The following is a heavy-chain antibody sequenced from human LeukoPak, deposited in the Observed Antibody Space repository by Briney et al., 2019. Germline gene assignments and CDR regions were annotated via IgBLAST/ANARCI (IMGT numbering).Heavy chain of an antibody. CDR3: TTEGPNYYDSSGPSPYYYGMDV. Sequence: GGSLRLSCAASGFTFSNAWMSWVRQAPGKGLEWVGRIKSKTDGGTTDYAARVKGRFTISRDDSKNTRYLQMNSLKTEDTAVYYCTTEGPNYYDSSGPSPYYYGMDVWGQGTTVTVSS. V-gene: IGHV3-15*01. J-gene: IGHJ6*02. CDR1: GFTFSNAW. D-gene: IGHD3-22*01. CDR2: IKSKTDGGTT.